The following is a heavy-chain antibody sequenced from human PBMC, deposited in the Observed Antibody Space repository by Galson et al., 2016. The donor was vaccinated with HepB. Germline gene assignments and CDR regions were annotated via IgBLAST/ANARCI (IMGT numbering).Heavy chain of an antibody. Sequence: SETLSLTCTVSGGSVSSGGSYWSWIRQPPGKGLEWIGYIIYSGTTNYNRSLTSRVTMSLDTSKNQVSLKLTSVTVADTAVYYCARGLWWQRQGCHNWGQGTLVTVSS. CDR1: GGSVSSGGSY. CDR3: ARGLWWQRQGCHN. D-gene: IGHD5-12*01. V-gene: IGHV4-61*08. J-gene: IGHJ4*02. CDR2: IIYSGTT.